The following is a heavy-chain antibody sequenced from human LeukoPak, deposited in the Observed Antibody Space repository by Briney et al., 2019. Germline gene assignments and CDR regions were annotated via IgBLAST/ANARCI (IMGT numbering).Heavy chain of an antibody. CDR3: ARSRVGSSYVIFDY. J-gene: IGHJ4*02. V-gene: IGHV3-21*01. Sequence: GGSLRLSCAASGFTFSSYSMNWVRQAPGKGLEWVSSISSSSSYIYYADSVKGRFTISRDNAKNSLYLRMNSLRAEDTAVYYCARSRVGSSYVIFDYWGQGTLVTVSS. D-gene: IGHD6-6*01. CDR2: ISSSSSYI. CDR1: GFTFSSYS.